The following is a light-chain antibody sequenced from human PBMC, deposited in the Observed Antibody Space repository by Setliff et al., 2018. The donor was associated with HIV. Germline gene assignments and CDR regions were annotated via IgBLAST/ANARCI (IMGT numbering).Light chain of an antibody. V-gene: IGLV2-14*03. CDR3: SSYTSTSTLFG. Sequence: QSVLAQPASVSGSPGQSITISCTGTSSDVGGYNYFSWYQQHPGKAPKLRIYDVSNRPSGVSNRFSGSKSGNTSSLTISGLQAEDEADYYCSSYTSTSTLFGFGTGTKVTVL. CDR2: DVS. CDR1: SSDVGGYNY. J-gene: IGLJ1*01.